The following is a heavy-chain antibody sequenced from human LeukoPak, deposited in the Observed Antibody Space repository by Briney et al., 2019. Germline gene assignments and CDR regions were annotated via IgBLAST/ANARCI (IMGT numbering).Heavy chain of an antibody. CDR2: LTGNGRTT. CDR1: GFAFSNYA. CDR3: AKVYGGYISHYYMDV. Sequence: GGSLRLSCAASGFAFSNYAMTWVRQAPGEGLEWVSGLTGNGRTTYYADSVKGRFTISRDNSNNTLYLQINSLRAEDTAVYYCAKVYGGYISHYYMDVWGKGTTVTVSS. J-gene: IGHJ6*03. V-gene: IGHV3-23*01. D-gene: IGHD5-12*01.